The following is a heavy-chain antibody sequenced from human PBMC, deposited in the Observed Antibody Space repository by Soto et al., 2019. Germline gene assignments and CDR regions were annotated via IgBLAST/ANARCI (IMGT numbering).Heavy chain of an antibody. Sequence: QVQLVQSAPELTKPGASVKVSCRVSGHISGHYGISWVRLRAGQGLEGMGWISAHRGHTNYAHKFRGRVTMTTDPSTATVSMELTNLLSDDTAVYFCAIDGDQWDQRFCDNWGQGTLVTVSS. CDR3: AIDGDQWDQRFCDN. CDR1: GHISGHYG. V-gene: IGHV1-18*01. D-gene: IGHD1-26*01. CDR2: ISAHRGHT. J-gene: IGHJ4*02.